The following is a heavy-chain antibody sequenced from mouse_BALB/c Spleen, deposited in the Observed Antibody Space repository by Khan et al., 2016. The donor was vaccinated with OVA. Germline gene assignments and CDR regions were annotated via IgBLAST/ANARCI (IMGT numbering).Heavy chain of an antibody. Sequence: QVQLKQSGAELVRPGASVKLSCKTSGYTFTSYWIHWVKQRSGQGLEWIARIYPGTDNTYYNEKLKDKATLTADKSSSPAYMQLSSVKYEDSAVYFCAREEGVYYLDNWGQGTTRTGSS. CDR2: IYPGTDNT. J-gene: IGHJ2*01. CDR3: AREEGVYYLDN. CDR1: GYTFTSYW. V-gene: IGHV1-76*01.